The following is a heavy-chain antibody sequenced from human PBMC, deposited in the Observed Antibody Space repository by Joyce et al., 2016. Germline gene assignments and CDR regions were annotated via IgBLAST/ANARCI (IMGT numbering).Heavy chain of an antibody. CDR3: ARVPGFH. V-gene: IGHV3-53*01. CDR2: IYSGGDT. CDR1: GFTVSNHY. Sequence: EVQLVESGGGLIQPGGSLRLSCAASGFTVSNHYMTWVRQAPGKGLEWVSFIYSGGDTYYADSVKGRFTISRDKNTLYLQMNSLRVEDTAVYYCARVPGFHWGQGTLVTVSS. J-gene: IGHJ4*02.